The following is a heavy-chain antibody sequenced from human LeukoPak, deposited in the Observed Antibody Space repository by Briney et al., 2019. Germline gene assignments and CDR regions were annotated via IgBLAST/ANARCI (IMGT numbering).Heavy chain of an antibody. CDR3: AREDYDYVWGSYRYFDY. V-gene: IGHV1-69*13. Sequence: SVKVSCKASGGTFSSYAISWVRQAPGQGLEWMGGIIPIFGTTNYAQKFQGRVTITADESTSTAYMELSSLRSEDTAVYYCAREDYDYVWGSYRYFDYWGQGTLVTVSS. CDR1: GGTFSSYA. J-gene: IGHJ4*02. D-gene: IGHD3-16*02. CDR2: IIPIFGTT.